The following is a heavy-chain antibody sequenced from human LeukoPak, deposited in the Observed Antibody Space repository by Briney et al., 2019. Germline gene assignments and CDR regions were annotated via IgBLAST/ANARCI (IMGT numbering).Heavy chain of an antibody. J-gene: IGHJ4*02. CDR2: IREDGTIT. D-gene: IGHD1-14*01. CDR1: GFTFSTFG. CDR3: ANGGTGTFDY. Sequence: AGGSLRLSCTASGFTFSTFGMHWVRQAPGSGLEWVAFIREDGTITYYGDSVRGRFSISRDNSKNTVYLQMDSLRTDDTSVYYCANGGTGTFDYWGQGTLVIVSS. V-gene: IGHV3-30*02.